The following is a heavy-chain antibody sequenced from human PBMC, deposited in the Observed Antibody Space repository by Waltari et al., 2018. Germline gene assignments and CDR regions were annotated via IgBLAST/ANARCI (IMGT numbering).Heavy chain of an antibody. CDR1: GYSISSGYY. CDR2: IYHSGST. CDR3: ARAPGYCDSPYYYMDV. D-gene: IGHD3-22*01. J-gene: IGHJ6*03. Sequence: QVQLQESGPGLVKPSETLSLTCTVSGYSISSGYYWGWIRQPPGKGLEWIGSIYHSGSTYYNPSLKSRVTISVDTSKNQFSLKLSSVTAADTAVYYCARAPGYCDSPYYYMDVWGKGTTVTISS. V-gene: IGHV4-38-2*02.